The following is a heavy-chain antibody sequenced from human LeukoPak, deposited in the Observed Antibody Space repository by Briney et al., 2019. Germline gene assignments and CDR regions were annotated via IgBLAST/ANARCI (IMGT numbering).Heavy chain of an antibody. V-gene: IGHV1-8*01. CDR1: GYTFTNYD. CDR3: AREKRGGLSGNLWGLFATYYTYYYMDV. Sequence: ASVKVSCKTSGYTFTNYDINWVRQASGQGLEWMGWMHPNSGNTGYAQKFQGRVSMTRDTSISTAYLELTSLRSEDTAVYFCAREKRGGLSGNLWGLFATYYTYYYMDVWGRGTMVTVSS. D-gene: IGHD2-21*01. CDR2: MHPNSGNT. J-gene: IGHJ6*03.